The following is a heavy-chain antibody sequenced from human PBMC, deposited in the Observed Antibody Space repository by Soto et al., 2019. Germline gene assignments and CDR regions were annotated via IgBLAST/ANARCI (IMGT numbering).Heavy chain of an antibody. J-gene: IGHJ2*01. V-gene: IGHV3-64*01. Sequence: EVQLVESGGGLVQPGGSLRLSCAASGFTFSDYAMHWVRQTPGKGLEYVSAISSTGGTTYDANSVKGRFTISRDNSKNTLHLQMGSLRAEDRGVYYCARGRTGWYFDLWGRGTLVTVSS. CDR2: ISSTGGTT. CDR1: GFTFSDYA. CDR3: ARGRTGWYFDL.